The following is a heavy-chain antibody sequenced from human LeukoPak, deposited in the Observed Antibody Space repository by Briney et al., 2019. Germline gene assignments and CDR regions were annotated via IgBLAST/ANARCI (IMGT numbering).Heavy chain of an antibody. Sequence: PSETLSLTCAVYVGSFSGYDWSWIRQPPGKGLEWVGEINHSGSTNYNPSLKSRVTISVDTSKNQFSLKLSSVTAADTAVYYCARGRLRYYYYGMDVWGQGTTVTVSS. CDR2: INHSGST. CDR3: ARGRLRYYYYGMDV. D-gene: IGHD5-12*01. J-gene: IGHJ6*02. V-gene: IGHV4-34*01. CDR1: VGSFSGYD.